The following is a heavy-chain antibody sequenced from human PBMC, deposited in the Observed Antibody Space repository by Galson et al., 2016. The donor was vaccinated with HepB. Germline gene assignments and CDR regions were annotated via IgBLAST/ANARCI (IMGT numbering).Heavy chain of an antibody. V-gene: IGHV3-11*01. J-gene: IGHJ4*02. CDR2: IGMSDTTI. Sequence: SLRLSCAVSGFTFSDYYMTWIRQAPGKGLEWISYIGMSDTTIYYADSVKGRFTVSRDNANRSLYLQMNSLRAEDTAVYYCARTWYYSILGGYYPYFDDWGQGTLVTVSP. CDR1: GFTFSDYY. D-gene: IGHD3-9*01. CDR3: ARTWYYSILGGYYPYFDD.